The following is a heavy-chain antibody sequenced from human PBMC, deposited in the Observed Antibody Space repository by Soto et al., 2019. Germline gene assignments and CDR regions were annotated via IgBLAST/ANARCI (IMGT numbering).Heavy chain of an antibody. D-gene: IGHD1-1*01. J-gene: IGHJ6*02. CDR3: ASGRGTGTTNYYYYYGMDV. Sequence: SETLSLTCTVSGGSISSSSYYWGWIRQPPXKGLEWIGSIYYSGSTYYNPSLKSRVTISVDTSKNQFSLKLSSVTAADTAVYYCASGRGTGTTNYYYYYGMDVWGQGTTVTVSS. V-gene: IGHV4-39*01. CDR1: GGSISSSSYY. CDR2: IYYSGST.